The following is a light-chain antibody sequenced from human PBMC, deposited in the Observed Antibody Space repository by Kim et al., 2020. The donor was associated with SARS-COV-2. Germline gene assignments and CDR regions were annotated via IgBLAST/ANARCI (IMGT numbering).Light chain of an antibody. CDR1: EDIRND. V-gene: IGKV1-17*01. J-gene: IGKJ5*01. CDR3: LQHNTYPIT. Sequence: ASVGDRVKITCRSSEDIRNDLGWYQQKPGGAPKRLIYGAASLQSGVPSRFSGSGSGTEFTLTISSLQPEDFATYFCLQHNTYPITFGQGTRLEIK. CDR2: GAA.